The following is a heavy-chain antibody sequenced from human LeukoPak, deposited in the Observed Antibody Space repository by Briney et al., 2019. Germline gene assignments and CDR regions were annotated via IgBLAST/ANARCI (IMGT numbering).Heavy chain of an antibody. V-gene: IGHV3-30*18. D-gene: IGHD6-13*01. CDR3: VKDMKIKAAGYYFDY. CDR2: IANDGRDK. J-gene: IGHJ4*02. CDR1: GFTFSSYG. Sequence: GGSLRLSCAASGFTFSSYGMHWDRQAPGKGLEWVAVIANDGRDKKYADSVRGRFTISRDNSKNTVYLQMNSLRAEDTAVFYCVKDMKIKAAGYYFDYWGQGTLVTVSS.